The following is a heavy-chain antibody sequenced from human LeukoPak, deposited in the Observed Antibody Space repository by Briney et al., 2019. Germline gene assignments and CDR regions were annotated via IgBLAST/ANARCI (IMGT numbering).Heavy chain of an antibody. J-gene: IGHJ4*02. CDR1: GYTFTGYC. CDR2: INPNSGGT. V-gene: IGHV1-2*02. CDR3: ARFGIAVAGTSLDY. Sequence: ASVKVSCKASGYTFTGYCMHWVRQAPGQGLEWMGWINPNSGGTNYAQKFQGRVTMTRDTSISTAYMELSRLRSDDTAVYYCARFGIAVAGTSLDYWGQGTLVTVSS. D-gene: IGHD6-19*01.